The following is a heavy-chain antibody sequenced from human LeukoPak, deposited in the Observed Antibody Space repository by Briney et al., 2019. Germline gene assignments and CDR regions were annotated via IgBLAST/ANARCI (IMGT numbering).Heavy chain of an antibody. CDR1: GYTFPSYD. V-gene: IGHV1-8*01. Sequence: GASVKVSCKASGYTFPSYDINWVRQATGQGLEWMGWMNPNSGNTGYAQKFQGRVTMTRNTSRSTAYMELSSLRSEDTAVYYCARHTFARPVDSWGQGTLVTVSS. CDR2: MNPNSGNT. J-gene: IGHJ4*02. CDR3: ARHTFARPVDS. D-gene: IGHD6-6*01.